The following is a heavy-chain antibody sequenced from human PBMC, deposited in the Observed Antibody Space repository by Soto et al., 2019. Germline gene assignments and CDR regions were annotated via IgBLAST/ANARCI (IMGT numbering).Heavy chain of an antibody. CDR3: ARDQGIDYYGSGSYYKADDAFDI. D-gene: IGHD3-10*01. CDR2: IYHSGST. Sequence: SETLSLTCAVSGGSISSGGYSWSWIRQPPGKGLEWIGYIYHSGSTYYNPSLKSRVTISVDRSKNQFSLKLSSVTAADTAVYYCARDQGIDYYGSGSYYKADDAFDIWGQGTMVTVSS. CDR1: GGSISSGGYS. J-gene: IGHJ3*02. V-gene: IGHV4-30-2*01.